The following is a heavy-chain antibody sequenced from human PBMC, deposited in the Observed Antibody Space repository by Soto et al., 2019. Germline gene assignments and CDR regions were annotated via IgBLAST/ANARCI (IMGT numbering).Heavy chain of an antibody. D-gene: IGHD3-22*01. CDR2: ISYDGSNK. J-gene: IGHJ4*02. V-gene: IGHV3-30*18. Sequence: GGSLRLSCAASGFTFSSYGMHWVRQAPGKGLEWVAVISYDGSNKYYADSVKGRFTISRDNSKNTLYLQMNSLRAEDTAVYYCANYYDSTGSFDYWGQGTLVTVSS. CDR1: GFTFSSYG. CDR3: ANYYDSTGSFDY.